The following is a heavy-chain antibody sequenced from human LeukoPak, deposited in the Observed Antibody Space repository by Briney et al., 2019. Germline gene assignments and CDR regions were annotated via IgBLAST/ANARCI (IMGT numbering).Heavy chain of an antibody. CDR2: IYPGDSDT. Sequence: GESLQISCKGSGYRFASYWIGWVRQMPGKGLEWMGIIYPGDSDTRYSPSFQGQVTFSADKSISTAYLQWSSLKASDTAMYYCARHGSLTGGSKDDYWGQGTLVTVSS. CDR3: ARHGSLTGGSKDDY. D-gene: IGHD1-20*01. V-gene: IGHV5-51*01. J-gene: IGHJ4*02. CDR1: GYRFASYW.